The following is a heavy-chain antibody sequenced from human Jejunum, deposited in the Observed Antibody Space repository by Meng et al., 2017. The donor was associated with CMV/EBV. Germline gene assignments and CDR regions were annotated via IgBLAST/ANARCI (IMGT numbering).Heavy chain of an antibody. J-gene: IGHJ4*02. D-gene: IGHD2-21*02. Sequence: QVLLVQSGLEVQKPGASVKVSCKTSGYTFMEHGISWVRQAPGQGLEWVGWISPYNGNTDSAQKIQGRVTMTTDTSTSTVYLELKNLKSDNTAIYYCARDSSDDYFDYWGQGTLVTVSS. CDR3: ARDSSDDYFDY. CDR2: ISPYNGNT. CDR1: GYTFMEHG. V-gene: IGHV1-18*01.